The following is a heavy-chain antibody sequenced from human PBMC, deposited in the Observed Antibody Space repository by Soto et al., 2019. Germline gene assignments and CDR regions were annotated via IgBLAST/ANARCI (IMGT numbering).Heavy chain of an antibody. V-gene: IGHV3-30*18. J-gene: IGHJ4*02. Sequence: QVQLVESGGGGVQPGRSLRLSCAASGFTFSSYGMHWVRQAPGKGLEWVAAISYDGSNKYYADSVKGRFTISRDNFRNTLYLQMNSLRAEDTAVYYCAKEGDNLSFDYWGQGTLVTVFS. CDR2: ISYDGSNK. D-gene: IGHD3-16*01. CDR3: AKEGDNLSFDY. CDR1: GFTFSSYG.